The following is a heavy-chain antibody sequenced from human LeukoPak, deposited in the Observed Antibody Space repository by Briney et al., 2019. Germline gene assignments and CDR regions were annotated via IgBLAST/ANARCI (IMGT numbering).Heavy chain of an antibody. J-gene: IGHJ4*02. D-gene: IGHD1-26*01. CDR3: AIDGPRYSGNYHPIAY. Sequence: ASVKVTCKASVYTFTSYGISWVRQAPGQGLEWMGWISTYNGNTNYAQKFQGRVTMTTDTSTSTAYMELRSLRSDDTGVYYCAIDGPRYSGNYHPIAYWGQGTLVTVSS. V-gene: IGHV1-18*01. CDR1: VYTFTSYG. CDR2: ISTYNGNT.